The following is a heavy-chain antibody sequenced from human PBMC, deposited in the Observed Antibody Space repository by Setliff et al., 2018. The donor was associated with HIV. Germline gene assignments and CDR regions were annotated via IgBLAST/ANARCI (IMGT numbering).Heavy chain of an antibody. D-gene: IGHD6-13*01. J-gene: IGHJ6*02. CDR3: ASSWSRIRYYGMDV. V-gene: IGHV1-8*01. CDR1: GSTFSTYD. CDR2: MNPYSGNT. Sequence: ASVKVSCKPSGSTFSTYDINWVRQATGQGLEWMGWMNPYSGNTGYAQKFQGRVTMTRNTSISTAYMELSSLRSDDTAAYYCASSWSRIRYYGMDVWGQGTTVTVSS.